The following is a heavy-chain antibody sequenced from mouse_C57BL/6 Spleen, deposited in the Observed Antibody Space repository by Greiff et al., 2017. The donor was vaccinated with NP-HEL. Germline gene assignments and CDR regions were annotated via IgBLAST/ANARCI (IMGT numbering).Heavy chain of an antibody. CDR3: ARRMGYDYDAFAY. CDR1: GFSLSTSGMG. V-gene: IGHV8-12*01. D-gene: IGHD2-4*01. CDR2: IYWDDDK. J-gene: IGHJ3*01. Sequence: QVTLNVSGPGILQSSQTLSLTCSFSGFSLSTSGMGVSWIRQPSGKGLEWLAHIYWDDDKRYNPSLKSRLTISKDTSRNQVFLKITSVDTADTATYYCARRMGYDYDAFAYWGQGTLVTVSA.